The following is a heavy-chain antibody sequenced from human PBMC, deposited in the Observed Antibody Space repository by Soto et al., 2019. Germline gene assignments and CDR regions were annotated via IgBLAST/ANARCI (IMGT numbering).Heavy chain of an antibody. Sequence: ASVKVSCKAAAFTYPHSAVQWVRQARGQRPEWIGWIVVGSGNTNYAQKFQERVTITRDMSTTTVYMELSSLRSEDTAVYYCAADKGGYDFWSGPTIGLDVWGQGTTVTVSS. CDR3: AADKGGYDFWSGPTIGLDV. D-gene: IGHD3-3*01. CDR1: AFTYPHSA. J-gene: IGHJ6*02. V-gene: IGHV1-58*01. CDR2: IVVGSGNT.